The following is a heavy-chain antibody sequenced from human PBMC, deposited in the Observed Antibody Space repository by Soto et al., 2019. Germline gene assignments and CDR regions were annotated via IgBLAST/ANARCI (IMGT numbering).Heavy chain of an antibody. Sequence: ASVKVSCKASGYTLTELSMHWVRQAPGKGLEWMGGFDPEDGETIYAQKFQGRVTMTEDTSTDTAYMELSSLRSEDTAVYYCATLYYDSSGSPLPDAFDIWGQGTMVTVSS. J-gene: IGHJ3*02. D-gene: IGHD3-22*01. CDR3: ATLYYDSSGSPLPDAFDI. CDR2: FDPEDGET. V-gene: IGHV1-24*01. CDR1: GYTLTELS.